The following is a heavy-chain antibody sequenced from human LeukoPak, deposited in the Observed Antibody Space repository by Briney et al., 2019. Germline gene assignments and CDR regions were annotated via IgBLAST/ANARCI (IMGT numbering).Heavy chain of an antibody. CDR1: GGSISSYY. Sequence: SETLSLTCTVSGGSISSYYWSWIRKPPGKGLEWIGYIYHSGSTYYNPSLKSRVTISVDRSKNQFSLKLSSVTAADTAVYYCARAVVVVVAVYFDYWGQGTLVTVSS. V-gene: IGHV4-59*12. D-gene: IGHD2-15*01. J-gene: IGHJ4*02. CDR3: ARAVVVVVAVYFDY. CDR2: IYHSGST.